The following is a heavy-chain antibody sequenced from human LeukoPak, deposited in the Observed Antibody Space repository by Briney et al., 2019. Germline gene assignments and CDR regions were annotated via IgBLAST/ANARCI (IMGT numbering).Heavy chain of an antibody. CDR2: IYTSGST. J-gene: IGHJ4*02. CDR3: ARRGRQQWPY. Sequence: SETLSLTCTVSGGSISSYYWSWIRQPAGKGLELIGRIYTSGSTNSNPSLKSRVTTSVDTSKNQFSLKLSSVAAADTAVYYCARRGRQQWPYWGQGTLVTVSS. V-gene: IGHV4-4*07. D-gene: IGHD6-19*01. CDR1: GGSISSYY.